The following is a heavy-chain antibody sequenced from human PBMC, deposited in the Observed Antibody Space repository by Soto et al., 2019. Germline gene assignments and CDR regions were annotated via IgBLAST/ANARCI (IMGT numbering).Heavy chain of an antibody. J-gene: IGHJ4*02. D-gene: IGHD5-12*01. Sequence: SVKVSCKASGGTFSSYAISWVRQAPGRGLEWMGGIIPIFGTANYAQKFQGRVTITADESTSTAYMELSSLRSEDTAVYYCARASKWSRWLQLSLDYWGQGTLVTVSS. V-gene: IGHV1-69*13. CDR3: ARASKWSRWLQLSLDY. CDR1: GGTFSSYA. CDR2: IIPIFGTA.